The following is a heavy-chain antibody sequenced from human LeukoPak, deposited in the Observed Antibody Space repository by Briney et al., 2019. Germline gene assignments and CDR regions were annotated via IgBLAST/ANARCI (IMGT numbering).Heavy chain of an antibody. CDR3: ARTSSPPGDWFDP. J-gene: IGHJ5*02. CDR1: GYSISSGYY. Sequence: SETLSLTCTVSGYSISSGYYWGWIRQPPGKGLEWIGSIYHSGSTYYNPSLKSRVTISVDTSKHQFSLKLSSVTAADTAVYYCARTSSPPGDWFDPWGQGTLVTVSS. V-gene: IGHV4-38-2*02. CDR2: IYHSGST.